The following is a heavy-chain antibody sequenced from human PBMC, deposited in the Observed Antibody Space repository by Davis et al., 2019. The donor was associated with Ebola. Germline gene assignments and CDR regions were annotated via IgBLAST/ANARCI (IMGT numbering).Heavy chain of an antibody. CDR1: GYTFTGYY. Sequence: ASVKVSCKASGYTFTGYYMHWVRQAPGQGLEWMGRINPNSGGTNYAQKFQGRVTMARDTSISTAYMELSRLRSDDTAVYYCARDRGSSRKGPYYYYGMDVWGQGTTVTVSS. J-gene: IGHJ6*02. D-gene: IGHD6-13*01. V-gene: IGHV1-2*06. CDR2: INPNSGGT. CDR3: ARDRGSSRKGPYYYYGMDV.